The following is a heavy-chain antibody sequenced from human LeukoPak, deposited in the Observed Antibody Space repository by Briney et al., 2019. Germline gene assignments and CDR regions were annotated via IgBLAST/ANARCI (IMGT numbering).Heavy chain of an antibody. V-gene: IGHV3-9*01. J-gene: IGHJ6*02. Sequence: GGSLRLSCAASGFTFDDYAMHWVRQAPGKGLEWVSGISWNSGSIGYADSVKGRFTISRDNAKNSLYLQMNSLRAEDTALYYCAKDLYGDLLGMDVWGQGTTVTVSS. CDR2: ISWNSGSI. CDR1: GFTFDDYA. D-gene: IGHD4-17*01. CDR3: AKDLYGDLLGMDV.